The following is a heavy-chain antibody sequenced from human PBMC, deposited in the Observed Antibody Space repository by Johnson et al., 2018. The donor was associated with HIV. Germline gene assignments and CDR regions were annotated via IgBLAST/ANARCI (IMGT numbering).Heavy chain of an antibody. CDR2: IWHDGSND. Sequence: QVQLVESGGGVVQPGRSLRLSCEASGFMFSRYALAWVRQAPGKGLEWVALIWHDGSNDNYADSVKGRFTLSRDNSRNTLYLQMNNLRSEDTAIYYCVKDSETSSAPLDGAFDIWGQGTTVTVSS. D-gene: IGHD6-19*01. J-gene: IGHJ3*02. CDR3: VKDSETSSAPLDGAFDI. CDR1: GFMFSRYA. V-gene: IGHV3-33*06.